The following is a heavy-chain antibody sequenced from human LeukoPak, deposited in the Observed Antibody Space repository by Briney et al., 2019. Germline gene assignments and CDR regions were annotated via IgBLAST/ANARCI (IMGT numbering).Heavy chain of an antibody. V-gene: IGHV4-34*01. CDR1: GGSFSGYY. Sequence: SETLSLTCAVYGGSFSGYYWSWIRQPPGKGLEWIGEINHSGSTNYNPSLKSRVTISVDTSKNQFSLKLSSVTAADTAVYYCARVLLYDLDAFDIWGQGTMVTVSS. CDR2: INHSGST. D-gene: IGHD3-22*01. CDR3: ARVLLYDLDAFDI. J-gene: IGHJ3*02.